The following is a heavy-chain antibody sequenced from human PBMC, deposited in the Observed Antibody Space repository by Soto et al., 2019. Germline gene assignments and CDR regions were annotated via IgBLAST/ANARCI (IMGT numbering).Heavy chain of an antibody. CDR1: GLTFRNYV. D-gene: IGHD6-13*01. Sequence: EVQLLESGGGLVQPGGSLRLSCAASGLTFRNYVMSWVRQAPGKGLEWVSVISNSDDSTYYADSVKGRFTISRDNSKNTLYLQMNSLRAEDTAIYYCVKDLGSSWYLFDSRGQGTLVTVSS. CDR3: VKDLGSSWYLFDS. CDR2: ISNSDDST. J-gene: IGHJ4*02. V-gene: IGHV3-23*01.